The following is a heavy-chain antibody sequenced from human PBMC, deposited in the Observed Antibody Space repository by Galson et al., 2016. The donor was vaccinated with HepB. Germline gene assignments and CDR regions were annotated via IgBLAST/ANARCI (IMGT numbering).Heavy chain of an antibody. Sequence: TLSLTCAVSGASISNGAYSWSWIRQPPGKGLEWIGDIFHSGSPYYNPSLKSRVTMSLDRSKNQFSLKPISVTAADTAVYYCARGVTAIGVLSSIIDQWGQGILVTVSS. V-gene: IGHV4-30-2*01. CDR2: IFHSGSP. CDR1: GASISNGAYS. D-gene: IGHD3-16*02. CDR3: ARGVTAIGVLSSIIDQ. J-gene: IGHJ4*02.